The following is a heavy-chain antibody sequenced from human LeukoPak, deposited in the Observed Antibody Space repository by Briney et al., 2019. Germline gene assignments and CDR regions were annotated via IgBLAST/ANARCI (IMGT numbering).Heavy chain of an antibody. CDR1: GGSISSYY. CDR3: ARYSGDYNDAFDI. V-gene: IGHV4-59*01. CDR2: IYYSGST. D-gene: IGHD4-17*01. Sequence: SETLSLTCTVSGGSISSYYWSWIRHPPGKGLEWIGYIYYSGSTNYNPSLKSRVTISVDTSKNQFSLKLSSVTAADTAVYYCARYSGDYNDAFDIWGQGTMVTVSS. J-gene: IGHJ3*02.